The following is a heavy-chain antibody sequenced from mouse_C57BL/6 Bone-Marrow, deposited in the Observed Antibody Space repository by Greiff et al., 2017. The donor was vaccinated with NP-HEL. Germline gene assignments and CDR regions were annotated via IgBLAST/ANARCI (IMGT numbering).Heavy chain of an antibody. D-gene: IGHD1-1*01. J-gene: IGHJ4*01. V-gene: IGHV1-39*01. CDR2: INPNYGTT. CDR1: GYSFTDYN. CDR3: ARRDYYGSSYVAMDY. Sequence: VQLQQPGPELVKPGASVKISCKASGYSFTDYNMNWVKQSNGKSLEWIGVINPNYGTTSYNQKFKGKATLTVDQSSSTAYMQLNSLTSEDSAVYYCARRDYYGSSYVAMDYWGQGTSVTVSS.